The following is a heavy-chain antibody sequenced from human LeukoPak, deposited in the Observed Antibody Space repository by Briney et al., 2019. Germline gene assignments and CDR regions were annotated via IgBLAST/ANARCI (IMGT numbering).Heavy chain of an antibody. Sequence: GGSLRLSCAASGFTVSGNYMSWVRQAPGKGLEWVSVIYSGDSTYYADSVKGRFTISRHNSKNTLYLQMNSLRAEDTAVYYCARERAYCGGDCYPMNYYYYGMDVWGQGTTVTVSS. J-gene: IGHJ6*02. V-gene: IGHV3-53*04. CDR3: ARERAYCGGDCYPMNYYYYGMDV. CDR2: IYSGDST. D-gene: IGHD2-21*02. CDR1: GFTVSGNY.